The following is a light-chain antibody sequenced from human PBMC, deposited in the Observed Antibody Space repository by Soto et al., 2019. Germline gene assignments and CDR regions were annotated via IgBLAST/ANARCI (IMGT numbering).Light chain of an antibody. CDR1: SSDVGGYNY. CDR2: DVS. J-gene: IGLJ2*01. V-gene: IGLV2-14*01. CDR3: SSYTSSSAVV. Sequence: QSALTQPASVSGSPGQSITISCTGTSSDVGGYNYVSWYHQHPGKAPKLMIYDVSNRPSGVSNRFAGSRSGNTASLTISGLPAEDEADYYCSSYTSSSAVVFGGGTKLTVL.